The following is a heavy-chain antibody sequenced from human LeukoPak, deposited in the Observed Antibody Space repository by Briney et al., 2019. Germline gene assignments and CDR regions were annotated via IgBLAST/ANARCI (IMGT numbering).Heavy chain of an antibody. CDR3: ARDPKNYDILTGHSGFIEY. J-gene: IGHJ4*02. D-gene: IGHD3-9*01. V-gene: IGHV1-2*02. Sequence: ASVKVSCKASGYTFTGYYLHWVRQAPGQGLEWMGWINPNSGGTNYAQKFQGRVTMTRDTSISTAYMELSRLRSDDTAVYYCARDPKNYDILTGHSGFIEYWGQGTLVTVSS. CDR2: INPNSGGT. CDR1: GYTFTGYY.